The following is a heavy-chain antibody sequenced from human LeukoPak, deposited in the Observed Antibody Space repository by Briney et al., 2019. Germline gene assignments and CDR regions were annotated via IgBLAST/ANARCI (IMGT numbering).Heavy chain of an antibody. CDR1: GYTFTSYG. D-gene: IGHD3-10*01. CDR3: ARDATMVRGVKYYYYYYGMDV. J-gene: IGHJ6*02. CDR2: ISAYNGNT. Sequence: ASVKVSCKASGYTFTSYGISWVRQAPGQGLEWMGWISAYNGNTNYAQKLQGRVTMTTDTSTSTAYMELRSLRSDDTAVYYRARDATMVRGVKYYYYYYGMDVWGQGTTVTVSS. V-gene: IGHV1-18*01.